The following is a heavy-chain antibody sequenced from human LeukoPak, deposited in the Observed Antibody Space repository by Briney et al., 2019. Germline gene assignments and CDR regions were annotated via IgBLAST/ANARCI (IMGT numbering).Heavy chain of an antibody. CDR2: INTNSGGT. V-gene: IGHV1-2*02. Sequence: ASVKVSCKASGYTFTGYYMHWVRQAPGQGLEWMGWINTNSGGTNYAQKFQGRVTMTRDTSISTAYMELSRLISDDTAVYYCARGRVVVVPAAIPPVNWYFDLWGRGTLVTVSS. D-gene: IGHD2-2*02. J-gene: IGHJ2*01. CDR3: ARGRVVVVPAAIPPVNWYFDL. CDR1: GYTFTGYY.